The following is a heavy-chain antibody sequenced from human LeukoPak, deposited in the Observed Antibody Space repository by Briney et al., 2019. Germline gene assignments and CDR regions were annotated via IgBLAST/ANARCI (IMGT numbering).Heavy chain of an antibody. Sequence: SETLSLTCTVSGGSISSSSHYWGWIRQPPGKGLEWIGIIYSSGSTYYNPSLKSRVTISVDTSKNQFSLKLSSVTAADTAVYYCARHGYYYYYMGVWGKGTTVTVSS. CDR2: IYSSGST. CDR1: GGSISSSSHY. J-gene: IGHJ6*03. V-gene: IGHV4-39*01. CDR3: ARHGYYYYYMGV.